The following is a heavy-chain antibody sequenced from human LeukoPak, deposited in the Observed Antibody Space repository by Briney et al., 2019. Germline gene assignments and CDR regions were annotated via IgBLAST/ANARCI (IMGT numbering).Heavy chain of an antibody. CDR1: GGSISSYY. J-gene: IGHJ6*03. V-gene: IGHV4-4*07. D-gene: IGHD1-26*01. CDR3: ARDSPGGVVGATDYYYMDV. Sequence: SETLSLTCTVSGGSISSYYWSWIRQPAGKGLEWIGRIYTSGSTNYNPSLKSRDTISVDKSKNQFSLKLSSVTAADTAVYYCARDSPGGVVGATDYYYMDVWGKGTTVTVS. CDR2: IYTSGST.